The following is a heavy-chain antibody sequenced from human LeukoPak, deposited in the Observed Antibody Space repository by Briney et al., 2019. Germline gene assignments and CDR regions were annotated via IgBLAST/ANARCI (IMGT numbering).Heavy chain of an antibody. J-gene: IGHJ6*03. Sequence: SVKVSCKASGDTFSTYAFSWVRQAPGQGLEWMGGVIPIFETTNYAQNFQGRVTITADKSTSTVYLDLSSVRSEDTAVYYCARGSRGAGSTYYYYYMDVWGKGTTVTVSS. CDR2: VIPIFETT. V-gene: IGHV1-69*06. D-gene: IGHD4/OR15-4a*01. CDR3: ARGSRGAGSTYYYYYMDV. CDR1: GDTFSTYA.